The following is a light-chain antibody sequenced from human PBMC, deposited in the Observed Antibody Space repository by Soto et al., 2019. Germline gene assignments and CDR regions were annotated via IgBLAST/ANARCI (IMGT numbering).Light chain of an antibody. CDR3: QTWGTGIVV. V-gene: IGLV4-69*01. CDR2: VTSDGSH. J-gene: IGLJ2*01. CDR1: SGHSRYA. Sequence: QPVLTQLPSASASLGASVKLTCTMSSGHSRYAIAWHQQQPEKGPRYLMKVTSDGSHIKGDGIPDRFSGSSSGAERYLTISSLQSEDEADYYCQTWGTGIVVFGGETHLTV.